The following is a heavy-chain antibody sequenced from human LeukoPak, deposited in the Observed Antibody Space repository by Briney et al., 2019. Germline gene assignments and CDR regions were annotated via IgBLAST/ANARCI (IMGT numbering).Heavy chain of an antibody. CDR3: ARIAVKYYDSSGYYFDY. J-gene: IGHJ4*02. V-gene: IGHV4-59*01. Sequence: KTTETLSLTCTVSGVSISSYYWSWIRQPPGQGLEWIGYIYYSGSTNYNPSLKSRVTISVDTSKNQFSLKLSSVTAADTAVYYCARIAVKYYDSSGYYFDYWGQGTLVTVSS. CDR1: GVSISSYY. CDR2: IYYSGST. D-gene: IGHD3-22*01.